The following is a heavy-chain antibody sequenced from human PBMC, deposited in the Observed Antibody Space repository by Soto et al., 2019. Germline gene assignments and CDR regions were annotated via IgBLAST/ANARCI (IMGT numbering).Heavy chain of an antibody. D-gene: IGHD2-15*01. J-gene: IGHJ2*01. V-gene: IGHV3-30*18. CDR3: AKDHSSRSGYFDL. Sequence: QVQLVASGGGVVQPGRSLRLSCAASGFTFSSYGMHWVRQAPGKGLEWVAVISYDGSNKYYADSVKGRFTISRDNSKNTLYLQMNSLRAEDTAVYYCAKDHSSRSGYFDLWGRGTLVTVSS. CDR2: ISYDGSNK. CDR1: GFTFSSYG.